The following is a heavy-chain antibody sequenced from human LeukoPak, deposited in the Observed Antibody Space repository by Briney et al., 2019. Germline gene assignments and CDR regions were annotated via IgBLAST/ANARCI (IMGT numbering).Heavy chain of an antibody. V-gene: IGHV3-30*18. J-gene: IGHJ4*02. CDR3: AKDPNYYETSGPFDY. CDR2: ISYDGRNQ. CDR1: GFTFNNFG. Sequence: GGSLRLSCTAAGFTFNNFGIHWVRQAPGKGLEWVAVISYDGRNQYYGDSVKGRFSISRDNSKKKVYLQMNSLRFEDTAVYYCAKDPNYYETSGPFDYWGQGTLVTVSS. D-gene: IGHD3-22*01.